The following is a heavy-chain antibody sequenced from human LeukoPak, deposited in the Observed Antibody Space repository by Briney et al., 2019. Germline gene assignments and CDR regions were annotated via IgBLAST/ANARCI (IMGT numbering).Heavy chain of an antibody. CDR2: INHSGST. J-gene: IGHJ5*02. CDR1: GGSFSGYY. D-gene: IGHD6-19*01. V-gene: IGHV4-34*01. Sequence: PSETLSLTCAVYGGSFSGYYWSWIRQPPGKGLEWIGEINHSGSTNYNPSLKSRVTISVDTSKNQFSLKLSSVTAADTAVYYCARTRGRGWGIAVAGGWFDPWGQGTQVTVSS. CDR3: ARTRGRGWGIAVAGGWFDP.